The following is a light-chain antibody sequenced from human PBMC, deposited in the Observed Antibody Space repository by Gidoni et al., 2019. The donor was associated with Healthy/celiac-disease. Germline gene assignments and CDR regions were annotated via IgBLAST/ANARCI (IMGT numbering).Light chain of an antibody. CDR1: KLGDKY. J-gene: IGLJ2*01. CDR2: QDS. CDR3: QAWDSSTASVV. V-gene: IGLV3-1*01. Sequence: YELTQPPSVSVSPGQTASITCSGDKLGDKYACWYQQKPGQSPVLVIYQDSKRPSGIPERFSGSNSGNTATLTISGTQAMDEADYYCQAWDSSTASVVFGGGTKLTVL.